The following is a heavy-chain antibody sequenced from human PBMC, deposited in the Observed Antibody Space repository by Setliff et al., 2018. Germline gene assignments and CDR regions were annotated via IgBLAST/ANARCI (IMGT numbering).Heavy chain of an antibody. V-gene: IGHV4-39*01. CDR1: GGSISSSSYY. CDR3: ARRGRGSSWFDTLFDY. J-gene: IGHJ4*02. D-gene: IGHD6-13*01. CDR2: IYYSGST. Sequence: PSETLSLTCTVSGGSISSSSYYWGWIRQPPGKGLEWIGSIYYSGSTYYNPSLKSRVTISVDTSKNQFSLKLSSVTAADTAVYYYARRGRGSSWFDTLFDYWGQGTLVTVSS.